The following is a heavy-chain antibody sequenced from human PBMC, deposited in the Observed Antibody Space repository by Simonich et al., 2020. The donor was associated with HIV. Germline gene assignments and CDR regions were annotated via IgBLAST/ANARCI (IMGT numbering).Heavy chain of an antibody. CDR3: ARVPRVTAGRNYFDF. CDR2: INHSGST. Sequence: QVQLQQWGAGLLKPSETLSLTCSVYGGSFSGYYWSWIRQPPGKGLEWIGEINHSGSTNYNPSLKRRATISVDTSKNQLSLNLTSVTAADTAVYYCARVPRVTAGRNYFDFWGQGTLVTVSS. D-gene: IGHD2-21*02. CDR1: GGSFSGYY. J-gene: IGHJ4*02. V-gene: IGHV4-34*01.